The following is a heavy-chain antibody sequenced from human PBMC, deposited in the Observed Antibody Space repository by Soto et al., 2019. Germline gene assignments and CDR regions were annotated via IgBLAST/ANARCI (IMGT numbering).Heavy chain of an antibody. Sequence: SEILSLTCSVSGGSISTFYWNWIRQHPGKGLEWIGYVFHSGSTNYNPSLRSRVTTSMDTSKNQFSLNLSSVTAADTAIYYCARGGGEDNYFGPWGQGTLVTVS. J-gene: IGHJ5*02. CDR1: GGSISTFY. V-gene: IGHV4-59*12. CDR3: ARGGGEDNYFGP. D-gene: IGHD3-16*01. CDR2: VFHSGST.